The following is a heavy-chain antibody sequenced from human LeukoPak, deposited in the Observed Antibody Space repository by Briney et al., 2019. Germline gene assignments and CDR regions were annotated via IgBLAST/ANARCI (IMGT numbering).Heavy chain of an antibody. D-gene: IGHD6-13*01. CDR3: ARDQKGGYSSSPPHY. Sequence: GRSLRLSCAASGFTFSSYAMHWVRQAPGKGLERVAVISYDGSNEYYADSVKGRFTISRDNSKNTLYLQMNSLRAEDTAVYYCARDQKGGYSSSPPHYWGQGTLVTVSS. V-gene: IGHV3-30*01. CDR1: GFTFSSYA. CDR2: ISYDGSNE. J-gene: IGHJ4*02.